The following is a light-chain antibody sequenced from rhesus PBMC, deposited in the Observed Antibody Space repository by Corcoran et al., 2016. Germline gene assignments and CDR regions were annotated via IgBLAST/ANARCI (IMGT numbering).Light chain of an antibody. CDR3: QQYSNWPT. J-gene: IGKJ1*01. CDR1: QSVSSS. Sequence: EIVLTQSPATLSLSPGERATLSCRASQSVSSSLAWYQQKPGQAPRLLIYDASSRATGIPDRFSGRGSGTDFTLTISSLEPEDGGVYYWQQYSNWPTFGQGTKVEIK. V-gene: IGKV3-35*01. CDR2: DAS.